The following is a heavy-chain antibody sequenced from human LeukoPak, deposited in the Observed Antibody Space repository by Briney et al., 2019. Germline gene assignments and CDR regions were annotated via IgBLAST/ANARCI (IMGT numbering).Heavy chain of an antibody. CDR3: ATGLEDDAFDI. Sequence: PSETLSLTCTVSGGSISSYYWSWIWQPPGKGLEWIGYIYYSGSTNYNPSLKSRVTISVDTSKNQFSLKLSSVTAADTAVYYCATGLEDDAFDIWGQGTMVTVSS. J-gene: IGHJ3*02. V-gene: IGHV4-59*01. CDR1: GGSISSYY. CDR2: IYYSGST. D-gene: IGHD1-14*01.